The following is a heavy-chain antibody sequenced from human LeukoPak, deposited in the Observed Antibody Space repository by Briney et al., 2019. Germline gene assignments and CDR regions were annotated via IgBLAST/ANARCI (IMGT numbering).Heavy chain of an antibody. Sequence: ASVKVSCKASGYTFTSYGISWVRQAPGQGLEWMGWISAYNGNTNYAQKLQGRVTMTTDTSTSTAYMELRSLRSDDTAVYYCARDRPYPALGSLGYWGQGTLVTVSS. D-gene: IGHD3-16*01. J-gene: IGHJ4*02. V-gene: IGHV1-18*01. CDR3: ARDRPYPALGSLGY. CDR2: ISAYNGNT. CDR1: GYTFTSYG.